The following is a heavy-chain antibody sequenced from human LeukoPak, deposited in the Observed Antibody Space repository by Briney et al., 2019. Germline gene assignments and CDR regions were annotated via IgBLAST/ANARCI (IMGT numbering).Heavy chain of an antibody. CDR1: GFTFTGYG. V-gene: IGHV3-33*06. J-gene: IGHJ5*02. CDR2: IWYDGTNK. D-gene: IGHD2-15*01. CDR3: AKDGSGGGWKWFDP. Sequence: GGSLRLSCAASGFTFTGYGFHWVRQAPGKGLEWVAVIWYDGTNKYYADSVKGRFIISRDNSKNTLYLQMNSLRAEDTAVYYCAKDGSGGGWKWFDPWGQGTLATVSS.